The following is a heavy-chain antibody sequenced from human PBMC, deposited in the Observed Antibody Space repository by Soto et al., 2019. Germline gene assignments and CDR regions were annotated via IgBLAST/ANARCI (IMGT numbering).Heavy chain of an antibody. J-gene: IGHJ6*04. CDR3: ASTPYYYDSSGHRYYYYGMDV. V-gene: IGHV1-46*01. CDR2: INPSGGST. D-gene: IGHD3-22*01. CDR1: GYTFTSYY. Sequence: ASVKVSCKASGYTFTSYYMHWVRQAPGEGLEWMGIINPSGGSTSYAQKFQGRVTMTRDTSTSTVYMELSSLRSEDTAVYYCASTPYYYDSSGHRYYYYGMDVWGKGTTVTVSS.